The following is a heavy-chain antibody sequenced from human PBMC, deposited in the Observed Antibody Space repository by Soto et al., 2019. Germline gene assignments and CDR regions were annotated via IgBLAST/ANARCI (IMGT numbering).Heavy chain of an antibody. CDR2: SSWNSGSI. Sequence: GGSLRLSCAASGFTFEDYAMHWVRQAPGKGLEWVSGSSWNSGSIGYADSVKGRFTISRDNAKNSLYLQMNSLRAEDTALYYCAKDRNYDFWSGLRAFDIWGQGTMVTVSS. D-gene: IGHD3-3*01. V-gene: IGHV3-9*01. CDR1: GFTFEDYA. J-gene: IGHJ3*02. CDR3: AKDRNYDFWSGLRAFDI.